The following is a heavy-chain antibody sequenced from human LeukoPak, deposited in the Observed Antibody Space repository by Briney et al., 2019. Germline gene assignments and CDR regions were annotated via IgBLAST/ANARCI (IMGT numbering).Heavy chain of an antibody. CDR2: IIPIFGTP. J-gene: IGHJ6*03. V-gene: IGHV1-69*05. Sequence: GASVKVSCKASGGTFSSYAISWVRQAPGQGLEWMGGIIPIFGTPNYAQKFQGRVTITTDESTSTAYMELSSLRSEDTAVYYCASRAYDFWSGSPPSYYYYMDVWGKGTTVTVSS. D-gene: IGHD3-3*01. CDR3: ASRAYDFWSGSPPSYYYYMDV. CDR1: GGTFSSYA.